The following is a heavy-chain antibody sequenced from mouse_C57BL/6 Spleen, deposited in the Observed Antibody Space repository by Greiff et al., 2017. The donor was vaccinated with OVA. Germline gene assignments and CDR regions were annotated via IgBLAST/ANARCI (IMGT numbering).Heavy chain of an antibody. V-gene: IGHV3-6*01. D-gene: IGHD1-1*01. CDR3: ARDDATVVADY. CDR2: ISYDGSN. CDR1: GYSITSGYY. J-gene: IGHJ2*01. Sequence: EVKLQESGPGLVKPSQSLSLTCSVTGYSITSGYYWNWIRQFPGNKLEWMGYISYDGSNNYNPSLKNRISITRDTSKNQFFLKLNSVTTEDTATYYCARDDATVVADYWGQGTTLTVSS.